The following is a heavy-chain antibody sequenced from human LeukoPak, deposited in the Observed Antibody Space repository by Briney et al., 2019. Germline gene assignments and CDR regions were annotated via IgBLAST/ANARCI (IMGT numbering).Heavy chain of an antibody. CDR1: GGTLSSSSYY. D-gene: IGHD1-26*01. CDR3: ARRIDSSPTSANWFDP. J-gene: IGHJ5*02. CDR2: IYHSGTT. Sequence: KTSETLSLTCTVSGGTLSSSSYYWDWIRQTPGQGLEWIGSIYHSGTTYYNPSLKSRVTISVDTSKNQFSLKLSSVTAADTAVYYCARRIDSSPTSANWFDPWGQGTLVTVSS. V-gene: IGHV4-39*01.